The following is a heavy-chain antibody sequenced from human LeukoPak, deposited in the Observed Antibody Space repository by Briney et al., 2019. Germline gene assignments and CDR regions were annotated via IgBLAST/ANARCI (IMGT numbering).Heavy chain of an antibody. V-gene: IGHV3-30-3*01. Sequence: GRSLRLSCAASGFTFSSYAMHWVRQAPGKGLEWVAVISYDGSNKYYADSVKGRFTISRDNSKNTLYLQMNSLRAEDTAVYYCARSGLNWGQGTLVTVSS. CDR3: ARSGLN. J-gene: IGHJ4*02. CDR2: ISYDGSNK. CDR1: GFTFSSYA. D-gene: IGHD1-26*01.